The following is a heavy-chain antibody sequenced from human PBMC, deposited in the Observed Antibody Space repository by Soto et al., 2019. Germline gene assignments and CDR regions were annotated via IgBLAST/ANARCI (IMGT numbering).Heavy chain of an antibody. CDR2: ISGSGGTT. Sequence: GGSLRLSCAASGFTFSSYAMSWVRQAPGKGLEWVSAISGSGGTTHYADSVKGRFTISRDNSKNTLYLQMNSLRAEDTAVYHCAKPITTSYYSGVDYWGQGTLVTVSS. J-gene: IGHJ4*02. D-gene: IGHD2-15*01. CDR1: GFTFSSYA. CDR3: AKPITTSYYSGVDY. V-gene: IGHV3-23*01.